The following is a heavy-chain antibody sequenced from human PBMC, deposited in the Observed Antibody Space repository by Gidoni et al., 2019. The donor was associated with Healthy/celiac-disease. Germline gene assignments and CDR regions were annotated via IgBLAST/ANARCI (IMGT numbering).Heavy chain of an antibody. J-gene: IGHJ4*02. Sequence: EVQLVESGGGLVQPGGSLRLSCSASGFPFSSYAMHWVRQAPGKGLEYVSAISSNGGSTYYANSVKGRFTISRDNSKNTLYLQMGSLRAEDMAVYYCARESITMGPYFDYWGQGTLVTVSS. D-gene: IGHD3-10*01. CDR1: GFPFSSYA. CDR2: ISSNGGST. CDR3: ARESITMGPYFDY. V-gene: IGHV3-64*01.